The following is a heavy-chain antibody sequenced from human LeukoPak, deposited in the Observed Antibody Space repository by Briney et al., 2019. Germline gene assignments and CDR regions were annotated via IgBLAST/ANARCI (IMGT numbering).Heavy chain of an antibody. CDR1: GYSISSGYY. CDR3: ASTAMVITYFDY. D-gene: IGHD5-18*01. J-gene: IGHJ4*02. V-gene: IGHV4-38-2*01. Sequence: PSETLSLTCAASGYSISSGYYWGWIRQPPGKGLEWIGSIYHSGSTYYNPSLKSRVTISVDTSKNQFSLKLSSVTAADTAVYYCASTAMVITYFDYWGQGTLVTVSS. CDR2: IYHSGST.